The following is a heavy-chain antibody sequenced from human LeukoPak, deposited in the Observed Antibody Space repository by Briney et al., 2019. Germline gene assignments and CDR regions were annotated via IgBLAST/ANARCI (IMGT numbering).Heavy chain of an antibody. CDR3: ARSRRSANAFDI. V-gene: IGHV1-69*01. Sequence: SVKVSCKASGGTFSSYAISWVRQAPGQGLEWMGGIIPIFGTANYAQKFQGRVTITADESTSTAYMELSSLRSEDTAVYYCARSRRSANAFDIWGQGTMVTVSS. J-gene: IGHJ3*02. CDR1: GGTFSSYA. CDR2: IIPIFGTA.